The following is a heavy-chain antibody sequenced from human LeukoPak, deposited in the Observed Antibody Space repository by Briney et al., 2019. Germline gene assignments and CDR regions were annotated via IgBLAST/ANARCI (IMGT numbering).Heavy chain of an antibody. J-gene: IGHJ6*02. D-gene: IGHD2-21*01. CDR1: RFTFSSYA. CDR3: ARSIHYYYYAMDV. Sequence: GGSLRLSCAASRFTFSSYAMHWVRQAPGKGLEWVAVISYDGSNKYYADSVKGRFTISRDNSKNTLYLQMNSLRAEDTAVYYCARSIHYYYYAMDVWGQGTTVTVSS. CDR2: ISYDGSNK. V-gene: IGHV3-30-3*01.